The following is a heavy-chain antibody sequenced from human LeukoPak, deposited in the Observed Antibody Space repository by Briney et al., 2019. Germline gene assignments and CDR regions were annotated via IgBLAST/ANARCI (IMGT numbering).Heavy chain of an antibody. CDR1: GASISNYY. CDR3: ARDRFGELDY. Sequence: SETLSLTCTVSGASISNYYWSWIRQSPGKGLEWIGSIHYSGRSNDNPSLKSRVTMSLDTPKNQFSLKLTSVSVADTAVYYCARDRFGELDYWGQGARVTVSS. D-gene: IGHD3-10*01. J-gene: IGHJ4*02. V-gene: IGHV4-59*01. CDR2: IHYSGRS.